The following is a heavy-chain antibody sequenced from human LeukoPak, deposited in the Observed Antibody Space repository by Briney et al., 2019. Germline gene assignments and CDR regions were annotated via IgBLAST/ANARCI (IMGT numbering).Heavy chain of an antibody. CDR2: INHSGST. Sequence: SETLSLTCAVYGGSFSGYYWSWIRQPPGKGLEWIGEINHSGSTNYNPSLKSRVTISVDTSKNQFSLKLSSVTAADTAVYYCARMRRYGRNWFDPWGQGTLVTVSS. CDR1: GGSFSGYY. V-gene: IGHV4-34*01. J-gene: IGHJ5*02. CDR3: ARMRRYGRNWFDP. D-gene: IGHD4-17*01.